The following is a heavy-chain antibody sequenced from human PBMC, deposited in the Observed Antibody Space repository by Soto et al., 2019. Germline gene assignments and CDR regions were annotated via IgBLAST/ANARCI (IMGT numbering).Heavy chain of an antibody. Sequence: QVQLQQWGAGLLKPSETLSLTCAVYGGSFSDYYWSWIRQPPGKVLALIGEINPSGSTNYTPSLNSPVTIPVDTSKNQFPRTLSSVAAAAASVYYCARGHVGLYDYVWGSYRIYYFAYWGQGTVVIVSS. CDR3: ARGHVGLYDYVWGSYRIYYFAY. V-gene: IGHV4-34*01. CDR2: INPSGST. J-gene: IGHJ4*02. D-gene: IGHD3-16*02. CDR1: GGSFSDYY.